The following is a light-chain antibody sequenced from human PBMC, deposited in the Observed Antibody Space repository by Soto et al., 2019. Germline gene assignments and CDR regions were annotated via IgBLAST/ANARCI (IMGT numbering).Light chain of an antibody. Sequence: DIQMTQSPSSLSASIGDRITITCRASQSIITYLNWYQQKPGKAPSLLIYGASTLQSGVPSRFSGSGSATDFTLTISSLQPEDFATYYCQQTFITPPLTFGGGTKVEIK. CDR1: QSIITY. CDR3: QQTFITPPLT. V-gene: IGKV1-39*01. J-gene: IGKJ4*01. CDR2: GAS.